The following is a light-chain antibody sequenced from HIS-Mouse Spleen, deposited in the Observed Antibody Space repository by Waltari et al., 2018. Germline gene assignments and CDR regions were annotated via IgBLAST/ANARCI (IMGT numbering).Light chain of an antibody. J-gene: IGLJ3*02. CDR2: KDS. CDR3: QSADSSGTYQV. Sequence: SYELTQPPSVSVSPGHTARSTPTGDALPKQYAYWYQQQPGQAPGLVIYKDSERPSGIPERFSGSSSGTTVTLTISGVQAEDEADYYCQSADSSGTYQVFGGGTKLTVL. V-gene: IGLV3-25*03. CDR1: ALPKQY.